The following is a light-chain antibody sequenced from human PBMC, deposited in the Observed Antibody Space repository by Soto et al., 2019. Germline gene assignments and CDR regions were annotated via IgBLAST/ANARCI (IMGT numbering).Light chain of an antibody. CDR3: QQYGNSPFT. CDR2: GGT. J-gene: IGKJ2*01. V-gene: IGKV3-20*01. Sequence: EIMLTQSPGTLYLSPGERATLSCRASQSFSSTYLAWYQQKPGQAPRLLIYGGTTRATGVPDSFSGSGSGTDFTLTISGLEPEDFAVYYCQQYGNSPFTFGQGTKLEI. CDR1: QSFSSTY.